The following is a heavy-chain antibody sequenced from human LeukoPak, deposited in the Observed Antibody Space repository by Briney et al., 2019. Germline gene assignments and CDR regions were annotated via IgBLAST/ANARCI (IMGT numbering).Heavy chain of an antibody. D-gene: IGHD3-22*01. J-gene: IGHJ4*02. CDR2: IGTAGDI. Sequence: GGSLRLSCAASGFTFSNYDMHWVRQATGKGLEWVSGIGTAGDIYYPGSVKGRFTISRDNSKNMLYLQMNSLRAEDTAVYYCAKDARISMIVVVRGARPYYFDYWGQGTLVTVSS. CDR1: GFTFSNYD. V-gene: IGHV3-13*01. CDR3: AKDARISMIVVVRGARPYYFDY.